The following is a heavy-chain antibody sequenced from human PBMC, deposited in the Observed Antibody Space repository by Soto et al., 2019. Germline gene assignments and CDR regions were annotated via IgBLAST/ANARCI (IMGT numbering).Heavy chain of an antibody. V-gene: IGHV4-59*01. CDR2: IYYSGST. CDR3: ARGSQGSGYDFWSGYYINCIDP. D-gene: IGHD3-3*01. Sequence: SETLSLTCTVSGGSISSYYWSWIRQPPGKGLEWIGYIYYSGSTNYNPSLKSRVTISVDTSKNQFSLKLSSVTAADTAVYYCARGSQGSGYDFWSGYYINCIDPWGQGILVTVSS. CDR1: GGSISSYY. J-gene: IGHJ5*02.